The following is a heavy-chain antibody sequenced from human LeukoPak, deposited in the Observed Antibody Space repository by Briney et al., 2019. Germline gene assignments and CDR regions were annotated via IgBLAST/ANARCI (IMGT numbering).Heavy chain of an antibody. V-gene: IGHV3-11*04. CDR1: GFTFSDFY. J-gene: IGHJ5*02. CDR2: ISPTGSDI. D-gene: IGHD2-8*01. CDR3: ATIGDCTNADCYGGWFDP. Sequence: PGGSLRLSCAASGFTFSDFYMTWIRQAPGKGLECLSYISPTGSDISYADSVKGRFTISRDNAKNSLYLQMNSLRAEDTAVYYCATIGDCTNADCYGGWFDPWGQGKLVTVSP.